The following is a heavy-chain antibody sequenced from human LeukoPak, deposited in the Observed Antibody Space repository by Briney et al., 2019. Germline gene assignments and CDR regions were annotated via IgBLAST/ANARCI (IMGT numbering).Heavy chain of an antibody. Sequence: ASVKVSCKASGYTFTSYDINWVRQATGQGLEWMGWMNPNSGNTGYAQKFQGRVTITRNTSISTAYMELSSLRSEDTAVYYCARANLPYGSGTSIEVWFDPWGQGTLVTVSS. J-gene: IGHJ5*02. CDR1: GYTFTSYD. D-gene: IGHD3-10*01. V-gene: IGHV1-8*03. CDR3: ARANLPYGSGTSIEVWFDP. CDR2: MNPNSGNT.